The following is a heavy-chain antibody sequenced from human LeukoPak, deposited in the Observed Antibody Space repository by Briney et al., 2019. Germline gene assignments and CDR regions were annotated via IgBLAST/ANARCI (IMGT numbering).Heavy chain of an antibody. CDR3: AKGSKGRQLLSVSVYGYYFDY. CDR2: ISSSGSTI. Sequence: GGPLRLPRSPSGFTHNSYLMSGMRPPPRKGRQGVAYISSSGSTIYYADSVKGRFTISRDNAKNSLYLQMNSLRAEDTAVYYCAKGSKGRQLLSVSVYGYYFDYWGQGTLVTVSS. CDR1: GFTHNSYL. J-gene: IGHJ4*02. D-gene: IGHD2-2*01. V-gene: IGHV3-11*01.